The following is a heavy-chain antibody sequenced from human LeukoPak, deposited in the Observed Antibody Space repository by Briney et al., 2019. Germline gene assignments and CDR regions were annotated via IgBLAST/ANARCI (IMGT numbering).Heavy chain of an antibody. CDR3: ARTHTYYYDTSGYYLDY. Sequence: PGGSLRLSCAGSGLTFGSYAMSWVRQAPGKGLEWVSAISGSGGSTSYTDSVKGRFSISRDNSKNTLYLQMDSLSPGDTAVYYCARTHTYYYDTSGYYLDYWAREPWSPSHQ. J-gene: IGHJ4*02. V-gene: IGHV3-23*01. CDR1: GLTFGSYA. CDR2: ISGSGGST. D-gene: IGHD3-22*01.